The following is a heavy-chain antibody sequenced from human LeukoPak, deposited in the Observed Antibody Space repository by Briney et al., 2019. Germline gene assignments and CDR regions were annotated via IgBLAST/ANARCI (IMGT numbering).Heavy chain of an antibody. CDR2: ITPIFGTA. CDR1: GCTFSSYA. D-gene: IGHD6-13*01. J-gene: IGHJ1*01. V-gene: IGHV1-69*05. CDR3: ARDSKNSSSWYHFQH. Sequence: SVKVSCKASGCTFSSYAISWVRQAPGQGLEWMGGITPIFGTANYAQKFQGRVTITTDESTSTAYMELSSLRSEDTAVYYCARDSKNSSSWYHFQHWGQGTLVTVSS.